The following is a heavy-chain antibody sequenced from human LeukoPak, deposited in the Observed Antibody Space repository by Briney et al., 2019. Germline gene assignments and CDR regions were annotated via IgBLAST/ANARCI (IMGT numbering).Heavy chain of an antibody. CDR1: GFTFSTFA. CDR2: ISGSGGST. Sequence: GGSLRLSCAASGFTFSTFAMIWVRQPPGKGLKWVSAISGSGGSTYYADSVKGRFTISRDNSKNTLYLQMNSLRAEDTAVYYCAKADTDIVVVPAAYIDYWGQGTLVTVSS. D-gene: IGHD2-2*01. J-gene: IGHJ4*02. CDR3: AKADTDIVVVPAAYIDY. V-gene: IGHV3-23*01.